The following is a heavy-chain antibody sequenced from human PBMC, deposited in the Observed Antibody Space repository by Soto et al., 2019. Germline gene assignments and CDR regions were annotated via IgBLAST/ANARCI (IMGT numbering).Heavy chain of an antibody. J-gene: IGHJ3*02. D-gene: IGHD6-13*01. CDR2: IYYSGST. Sequence: SETLSLTCTFSVGSVSSGSYYWSWIRQPPGKGLEWIGYIYYSGSTNYNPSLKSRVTISVDTSKNQFSLKLSSVTAADTAVYYCARVNPEQQLVRGAFDIWGQGTMVTVSS. CDR3: ARVNPEQQLVRGAFDI. V-gene: IGHV4-61*01. CDR1: VGSVSSGSYY.